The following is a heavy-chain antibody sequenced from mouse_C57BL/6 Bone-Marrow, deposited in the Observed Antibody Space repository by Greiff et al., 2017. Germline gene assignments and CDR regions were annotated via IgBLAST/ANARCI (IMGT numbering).Heavy chain of an antibody. J-gene: IGHJ3*01. Sequence: EVQLQQSGAELVRPGASVKLSCTASGFNIKDDYMHWVKQRPEQGLEWIGWIDPENGDTEYASKFQGKATITADTSSNTAYLQLSSLTSEDTAVYYFTYYGSSPWFAYWGQGTLVTVSA. CDR2: IDPENGDT. V-gene: IGHV14-4*01. CDR1: GFNIKDDY. CDR3: TYYGSSPWFAY. D-gene: IGHD1-1*01.